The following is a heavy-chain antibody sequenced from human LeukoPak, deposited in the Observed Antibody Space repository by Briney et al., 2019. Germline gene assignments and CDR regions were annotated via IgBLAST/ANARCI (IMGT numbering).Heavy chain of an antibody. V-gene: IGHV3-7*01. D-gene: IGHD4-17*01. CDR3: AGLGPVTKDHYCDY. CDR2: INQDESSQ. Sequence: PGGSLRLSCAASGFSFTTYWMGWVRQAPGKGREWVANINQDESSQYYVDAVRGRFTISRDNAKNSLNLQMNSLRGEDTACYFCAGLGPVTKDHYCDYWGQGTLVTVSS. J-gene: IGHJ4*02. CDR1: GFSFTTYW.